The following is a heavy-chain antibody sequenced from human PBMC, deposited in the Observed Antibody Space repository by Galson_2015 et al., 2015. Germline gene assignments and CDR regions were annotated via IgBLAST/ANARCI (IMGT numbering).Heavy chain of an antibody. Sequence: SLRLSCAASGFTFSSYAMSWVRQAPGKGLEWVSAISGSGGSTYYADSVKGRFTISRDNSKNTLYLQMNSLRAEDTAVYYCAKDQVGRVVVPAAIFYYGMDVWGQGTTVTVSS. J-gene: IGHJ6*02. D-gene: IGHD2-2*01. CDR1: GFTFSSYA. V-gene: IGHV3-23*01. CDR2: ISGSGGST. CDR3: AKDQVGRVVVPAAIFYYGMDV.